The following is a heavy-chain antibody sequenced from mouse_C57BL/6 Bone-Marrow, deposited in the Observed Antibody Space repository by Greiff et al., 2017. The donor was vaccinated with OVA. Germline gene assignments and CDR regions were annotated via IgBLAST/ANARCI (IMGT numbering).Heavy chain of an antibody. CDR3: ARWLLRPAWFAY. Sequence: QVQLKESGPGLVAPSQSLSITCTVSGFSLTSYGVHWVRQPPGKGLEWLVVIWSDGSTTYNSALKSRLSISKDNSKSQVFLRMNSLQTDDTAMYYCARWLLRPAWFAYWGQGTLVTVSA. CDR2: IWSDGST. CDR1: GFSLTSYG. V-gene: IGHV2-6*03. D-gene: IGHD2-3*01. J-gene: IGHJ3*01.